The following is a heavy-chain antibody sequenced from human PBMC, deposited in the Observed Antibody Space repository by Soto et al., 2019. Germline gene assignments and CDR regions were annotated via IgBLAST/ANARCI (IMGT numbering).Heavy chain of an antibody. CDR3: ARHVPTYYDFWSGDAFDI. V-gene: IGHV4-59*08. Sequence: SETLSLTCTVSGGSISSYYWSWIRQPPGKGLEWIGYIYYSGSTTYNPSLKSRVTISVDTSKNQFSLKLSSLTAADTAVYYCARHVPTYYDFWSGDAFDIWGQGTMVTVSS. CDR1: GGSISSYY. D-gene: IGHD3-3*01. CDR2: IYYSGST. J-gene: IGHJ3*02.